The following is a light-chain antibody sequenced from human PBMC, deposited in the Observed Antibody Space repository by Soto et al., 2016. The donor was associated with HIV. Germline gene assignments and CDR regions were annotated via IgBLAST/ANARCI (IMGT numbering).Light chain of an antibody. CDR3: QQYNNYLVT. CDR2: KAS. J-gene: IGKJ1*01. V-gene: IGKV1-5*03. CDR1: QTISDW. Sequence: DIQMTQSPSTLSASVGDRVTITCRASQTISDWLAWYQQKPGKAPKLLIYKASTLESGVPSRFSGSGSGTEFTLTISSLQPDDFATYYCQQYNNYLVTFGQGTKVEIK.